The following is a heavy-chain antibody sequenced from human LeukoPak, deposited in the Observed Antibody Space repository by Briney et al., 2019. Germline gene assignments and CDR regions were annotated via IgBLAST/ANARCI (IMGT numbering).Heavy chain of an antibody. Sequence: SETLSLTCTVSGGSISSSSYYWGWIRQPPGMGLEWIGSIYYSGSTYYNPSLKSRVTISVDTSKNQFSLKLSSVPAADTAVYYCARDSLYYDFWSGFDYWGQGTLVTVSS. D-gene: IGHD3-3*01. CDR3: ARDSLYYDFWSGFDY. J-gene: IGHJ4*02. CDR1: GGSISSSSYY. V-gene: IGHV4-39*07. CDR2: IYYSGST.